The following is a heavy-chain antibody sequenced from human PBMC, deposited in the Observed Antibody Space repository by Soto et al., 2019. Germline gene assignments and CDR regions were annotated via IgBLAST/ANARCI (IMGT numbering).Heavy chain of an antibody. CDR2: INSDASST. CDR3: ARAAQFNYAGNSGFDL. V-gene: IGHV3-74*01. J-gene: IGHJ4*02. D-gene: IGHD4-4*01. Sequence: GGSLRLSCADSGITFSSYWMHWVRQVPGKGLVWVSHINSDASSTSYADFVKGRFTIPRDNAKNTLYLQMNSLRAEDTAVYFCARAAQFNYAGNSGFDLWGQGTLVTVYS. CDR1: GITFSSYW.